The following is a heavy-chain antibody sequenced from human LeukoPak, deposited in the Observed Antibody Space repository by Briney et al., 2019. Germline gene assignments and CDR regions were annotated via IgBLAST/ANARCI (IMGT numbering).Heavy chain of an antibody. V-gene: IGHV3-48*04. CDR3: ARAMSKFGGVRSYFDS. CDR2: VSISSGTT. CDR1: GFTFSGYN. D-gene: IGHD3-16*01. Sequence: PGGSLRLSCAASGFTFSGYNMNWVRQAPGKGLEWISFVSISSGTTYYTDSVKGRFTISRDNAKSSLDLEMNSLRGEDRAVYYCARAMSKFGGVRSYFDSWGQGTLVTVS. J-gene: IGHJ4*02.